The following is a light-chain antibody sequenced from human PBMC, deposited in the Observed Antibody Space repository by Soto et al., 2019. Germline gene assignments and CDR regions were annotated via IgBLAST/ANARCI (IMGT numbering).Light chain of an antibody. V-gene: IGKV3-20*01. CDR2: GAS. CDR3: HQYGSSPET. Sequence: EIVLTQSPGTLSLSPGERATLSCRASQSVSSSCLAWYQQKPGQAPRLLIYGASSRATGIPDRFSGSGSGTDFTLTISRLEPEDFALYYCHQYGSSPETFAQGTKVEIK. CDR1: QSVSSSC. J-gene: IGKJ1*01.